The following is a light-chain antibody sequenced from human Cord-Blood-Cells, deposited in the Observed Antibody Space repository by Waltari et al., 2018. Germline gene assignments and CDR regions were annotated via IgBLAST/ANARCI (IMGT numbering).Light chain of an antibody. J-gene: IGLJ2*01. V-gene: IGLV2-14*01. CDR3: SSYTSSSTLV. CDR2: DFR. Sequence: QSALTHPASVSGSPGQSITISCTGTSSDVGGYNYVSWYQQHPGKAPKRMIYDFRKRPSGVSNRFPGSKSGNTASLTISGLQAEDEADYYCSSYTSSSTLVFGGGTKLTVL. CDR1: SSDVGGYNY.